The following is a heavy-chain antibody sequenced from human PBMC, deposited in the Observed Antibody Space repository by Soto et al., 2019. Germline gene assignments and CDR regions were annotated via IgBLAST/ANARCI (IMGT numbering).Heavy chain of an antibody. V-gene: IGHV4-30-2*01. Sequence: SETLSLTCAVSGGSISSGGYSWSWIRQPPGKGLEWIGYIYHSGSTYYNPSLKSRVTISVDRSKNQFSLKLSSMTAADTAVYYCARVPDRWGQGTLVTVSS. D-gene: IGHD2-2*01. CDR2: IYHSGST. J-gene: IGHJ5*02. CDR3: ARVPDR. CDR1: GGSISSGGYS.